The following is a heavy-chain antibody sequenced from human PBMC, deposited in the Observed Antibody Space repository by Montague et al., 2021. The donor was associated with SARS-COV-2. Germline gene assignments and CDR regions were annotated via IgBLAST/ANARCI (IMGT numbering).Heavy chain of an antibody. D-gene: IGHD6-13*01. CDR1: GGSISSSSYY. CDR2: IYYSGST. CDR3: ARAGYYSSWYGAGNRIDP. J-gene: IGHJ5*02. V-gene: IGHV4-39*01. Sequence: SETLSLTCTVSGGSISSSSYYWGWIRQPPGKGLEWIGSIYYSGSTYYNPSLKSRVTISVDTSKNQFSLKLSSVTAADTAVYYCARAGYYSSWYGAGNRIDPWGQGTLVTVSS.